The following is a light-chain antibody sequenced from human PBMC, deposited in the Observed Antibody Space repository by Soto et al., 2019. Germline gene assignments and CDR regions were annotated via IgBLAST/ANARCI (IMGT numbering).Light chain of an antibody. CDR1: QRVSGSS. V-gene: IGKV3-20*01. CDR3: QQYAGSPWT. J-gene: IGKJ1*01. Sequence: EIVLTQSPGTLSLSPGERATLSCRASQRVSGSSLAWYQQKPGQAPRLLIYGASSRATGIPDRFSGSGSGTDFTLTISRLEAEDFAVFYCQQYAGSPWTFGQGTKVDIK. CDR2: GAS.